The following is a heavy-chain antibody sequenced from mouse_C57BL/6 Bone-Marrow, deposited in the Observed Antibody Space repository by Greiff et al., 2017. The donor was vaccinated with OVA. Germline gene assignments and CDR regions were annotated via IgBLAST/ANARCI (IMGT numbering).Heavy chain of an antibody. V-gene: IGHV1-74*01. CDR3: AMALYYDDTWDY. D-gene: IGHD1-1*01. CDR1: GYTFTSYW. CDR2: IHPSDSAT. J-gene: IGHJ2*01. Sequence: QVHLQQPGAELVKPGASVKVSCKASGYTFTSYWMHWVKQRPGQGLEWIGGIHPSDSATNYNQKFKGKAPLTVDKSSSTAYMQLNSLTSEDSAVYYCAMALYYDDTWDYWGQGTTLTVSS.